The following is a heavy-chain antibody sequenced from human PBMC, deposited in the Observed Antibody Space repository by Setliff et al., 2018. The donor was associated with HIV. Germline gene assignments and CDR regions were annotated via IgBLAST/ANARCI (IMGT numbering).Heavy chain of an antibody. CDR3: ARDGVRGYDSSGYLFSWVRRFHHDYYYYYMDV. CDR2: INPSGGST. J-gene: IGHJ6*03. D-gene: IGHD3-22*01. V-gene: IGHV1-46*01. CDR1: GYTFTSYY. Sequence: GASVKVSCKASGYTFTSYYMHWMRQAPGQGLEWMGIINPSGGSTSYAQKFQGRVTMTRDTSTSTVYMELSSLRSEDTAVYYCARDGVRGYDSSGYLFSWVRRFHHDYYYYYMDVWGKGTTVTVSS.